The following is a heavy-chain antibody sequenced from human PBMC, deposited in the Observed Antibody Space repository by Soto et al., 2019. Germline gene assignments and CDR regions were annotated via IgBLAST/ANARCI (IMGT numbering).Heavy chain of an antibody. D-gene: IGHD3-10*01. Sequence: QVQLVQSGAEVKKPGASVKVSCKASGYTFTSYGISWVRQAPGQGLEWMGWISTYNGNTKYAQKLQGRITMTPDTSPSTAYMELRSPRSDDTAVFYCAREMVRGVGSDYWGQGSLVTVSS. CDR1: GYTFTSYG. CDR2: ISTYNGNT. CDR3: AREMVRGVGSDY. V-gene: IGHV1-18*01. J-gene: IGHJ4*02.